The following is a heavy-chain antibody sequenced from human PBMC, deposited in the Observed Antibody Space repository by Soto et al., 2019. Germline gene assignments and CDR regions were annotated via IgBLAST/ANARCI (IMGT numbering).Heavy chain of an antibody. Sequence: SVKVSCKASGGTFSSYTISWVRQAPGQGLEWMGRIIPILGIANYAQKFQGRVTITADKSTSTAYMELSSLRSEDTAVYYCARSLNWNYHFDYWGQGTLVTVSS. V-gene: IGHV1-69*02. CDR1: GGTFSSYT. CDR3: ARSLNWNYHFDY. D-gene: IGHD1-7*01. J-gene: IGHJ4*02. CDR2: IIPILGIA.